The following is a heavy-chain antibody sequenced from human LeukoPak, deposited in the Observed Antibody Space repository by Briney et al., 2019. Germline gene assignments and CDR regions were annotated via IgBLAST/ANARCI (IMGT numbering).Heavy chain of an antibody. V-gene: IGHV4-34*01. CDR1: GGSFSGYY. CDR2: INHSGST. Sequence: SETLSLTCAVYGGSFSGYYWSWIRQPPGKGLEWIGEINHSGSTNYNPFLKSRVTISLDTSKSQFSLKLSSVTAADTAVYYCAKGLGFCSGGSCYSHYYYYYGMDVWGQGTTVTVSS. J-gene: IGHJ6*02. CDR3: AKGLGFCSGGSCYSHYYYYYGMDV. D-gene: IGHD2-15*01.